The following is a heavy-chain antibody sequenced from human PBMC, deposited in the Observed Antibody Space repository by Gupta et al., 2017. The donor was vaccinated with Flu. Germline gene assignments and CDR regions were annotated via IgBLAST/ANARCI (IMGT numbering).Heavy chain of an antibody. CDR2: IRGKANSDAT. D-gene: IGHD3-3*01. CDR1: GFTFGGSN. J-gene: IGHJ4*02. Sequence: DVQLVQFGGGLVQPGGYLQLSFAGSGFTFGGSNIHWVRQAPGKGLEWVGRIRGKANSDATAYVASVRGRFILSRDDAKNMTYLQMNSLKSEDTAVYYCTRSTIFGVVNDCDYWGQGTLVTVSS. CDR3: TRSTIFGVVNDCDY. V-gene: IGHV3-73*02.